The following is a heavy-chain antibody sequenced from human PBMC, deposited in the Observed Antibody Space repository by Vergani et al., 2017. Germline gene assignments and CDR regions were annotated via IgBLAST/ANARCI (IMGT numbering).Heavy chain of an antibody. CDR2: INAGNGNT. J-gene: IGHJ4*02. CDR3: ARYSRSIGYCSGGSCYSHFDY. D-gene: IGHD2-15*01. V-gene: IGHV1-3*01. Sequence: QVQLVQSGAEVKKPGASVKVSCKASGYTFTSYAMHWVRQAPGQRLEWMGWINAGNGNTKYSQKFQGRVTITRDTSASTAYMGLSSLRSEDTAVYYCARYSRSIGYCSGGSCYSHFDYWGQGTLVTVSS. CDR1: GYTFTSYA.